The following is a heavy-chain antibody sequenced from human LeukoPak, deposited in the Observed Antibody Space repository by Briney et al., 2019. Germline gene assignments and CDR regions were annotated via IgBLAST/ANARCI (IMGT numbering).Heavy chain of an antibody. Sequence: PSETLPLTCTVSGRSISSYYWSWIRQPAGKGLEWIGRIYTRGSTNYNPSLTSRVTMSVDTSKNQFSLKLSSVTAADTAVYYCAGDYYGSGSFDYGGQGTLVTVSS. CDR3: AGDYYGSGSFDY. J-gene: IGHJ4*02. CDR2: IYTRGST. D-gene: IGHD3-10*01. V-gene: IGHV4-4*07. CDR1: GRSISSYY.